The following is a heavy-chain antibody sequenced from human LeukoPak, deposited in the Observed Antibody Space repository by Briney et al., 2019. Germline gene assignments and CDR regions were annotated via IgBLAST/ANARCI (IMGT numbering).Heavy chain of an antibody. CDR1: GGSISSYY. D-gene: IGHD3-9*01. J-gene: IGHJ5*02. CDR3: ARDRRITYDILTGSDNWFDP. V-gene: IGHV4-59*01. CDR2: IYYSGST. Sequence: PSETLSLTCTVSGGSISSYYWSWIRQPPGKGLEWIGYIYYSGSTNYNPSLKSRVTISVDTSKNQFSLKLSSVTVADTAVYYCARDRRITYDILTGSDNWFDPWGQGTLVTVSS.